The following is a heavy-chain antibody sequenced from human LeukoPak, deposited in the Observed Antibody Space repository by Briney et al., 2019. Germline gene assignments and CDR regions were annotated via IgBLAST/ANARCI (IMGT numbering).Heavy chain of an antibody. CDR2: IDPSDSYT. V-gene: IGHV5-10-1*01. J-gene: IGHJ5*02. Sequence: GESLKISCKGSGYSFTSYWISWGRQMPGKGLEWMGRIDPSDSYTNYSPSFQGHVTISTDKSISTAYLQWSSLKASDTAMYYCARHLTYYFGPWGQGTLVTVSS. CDR1: GYSFTSYW. D-gene: IGHD3-10*01. CDR3: ARHLTYYFGP.